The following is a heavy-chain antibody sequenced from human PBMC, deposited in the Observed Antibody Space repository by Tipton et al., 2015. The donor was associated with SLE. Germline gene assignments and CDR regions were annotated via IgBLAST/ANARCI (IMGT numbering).Heavy chain of an antibody. J-gene: IGHJ4*02. CDR2: ISYDGSNK. V-gene: IGHV3-30*04. D-gene: IGHD3-16*01. CDR1: GFTFSIYA. Sequence: SLRLSCAASGFTFSIYAMHWVRQAPGKGLEWVAVISYDGSNKYYADSVKGRFTISRDNSKNTLFLQMNSLRTEDTAMYFCAADLPSLGYGEFDFWGPGALVSVSS. CDR3: AADLPSLGYGEFDF.